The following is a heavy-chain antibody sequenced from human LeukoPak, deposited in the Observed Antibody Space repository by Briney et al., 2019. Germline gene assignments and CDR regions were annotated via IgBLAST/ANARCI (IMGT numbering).Heavy chain of an antibody. V-gene: IGHV3-21*01. D-gene: IGHD2-15*01. CDR2: ISSSSSYI. Sequence: GGSLRLSCAASGFTFSSYSMNWVRQAPGKGLEWVSSISSSSSYIYCADSVKGRFTISRDNAKNSLYLQMNSLRAEDTAVYYCAGDCSGGSCYPFANWFDPWGQGTLVTVSS. J-gene: IGHJ5*02. CDR1: GFTFSSYS. CDR3: AGDCSGGSCYPFANWFDP.